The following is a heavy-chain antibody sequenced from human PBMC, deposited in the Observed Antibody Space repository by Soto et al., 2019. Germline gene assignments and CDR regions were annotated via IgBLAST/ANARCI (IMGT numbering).Heavy chain of an antibody. V-gene: IGHV3-74*01. D-gene: IGHD6-19*01. CDR2: INSDATTK. CDR3: ARGPTGWYGYDC. CDR1: GFTFRSSW. J-gene: IGHJ4*02. Sequence: EVQLVESGGGLVQPGGSLRLSCVASGFTFRSSWMHWVRQAPGKGLVWVSRINSDATTKNYAEYAKGRCTIARDNAENTLYLEMDSLTAEDTAVYYCARGPTGWYGYDCRGQGALLSVSS.